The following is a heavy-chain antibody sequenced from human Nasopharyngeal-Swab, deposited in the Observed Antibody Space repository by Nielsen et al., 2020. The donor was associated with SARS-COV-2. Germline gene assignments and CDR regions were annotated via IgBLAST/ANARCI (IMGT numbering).Heavy chain of an antibody. CDR1: GYTFTGYY. V-gene: IGHV1-2*06. CDR3: AGGGYCSGGSCYSFDAFDI. CDR2: INPNSGGT. J-gene: IGHJ3*02. D-gene: IGHD2-15*01. Sequence: ASVKVSCKASGYTFTGYYMHWVRQAPRQGLEWMGRINPNSGGTNYAQKFQGRVTMTRDTSISTAYMELSRLRSDDTAVYYCAGGGYCSGGSCYSFDAFDIWGQGTMVTVSS.